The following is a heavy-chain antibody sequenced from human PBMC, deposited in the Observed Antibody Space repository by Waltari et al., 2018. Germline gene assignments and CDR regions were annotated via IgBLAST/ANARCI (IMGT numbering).Heavy chain of an antibody. CDR2: INAGNGNT. CDR1: YTFTSYA. D-gene: IGHD2-15*01. J-gene: IGHJ6*02. Sequence: YTFTSYAMHWVRQAPGQRLEWMGWINAGNGNTKYSQKFQGRVTITRDTSASTAYMELSSLRSEDTAVYYCARGREYCSGGSCPQYYYYGMDVWGRGTTVTVSS. CDR3: ARGREYCSGGSCPQYYYYGMDV. V-gene: IGHV1-3*01.